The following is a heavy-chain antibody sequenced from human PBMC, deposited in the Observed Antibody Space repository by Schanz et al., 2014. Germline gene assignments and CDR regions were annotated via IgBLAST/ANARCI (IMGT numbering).Heavy chain of an antibody. J-gene: IGHJ6*02. CDR1: RFIFDGYA. CDR2: ISFDGSTK. D-gene: IGHD3-22*01. Sequence: QVQLVESGGGVVQPGGSLRLSCAAPRFIFDGYAMHWVRQAPGKGLEWVAAISFDGSTKLYADSVKGRFTISRDNSKNTLYLQMNSLRAEDTAVYYCAKIRYDSSGYYLPYYGMDVWGQGTTVIVSS. CDR3: AKIRYDSSGYYLPYYGMDV. V-gene: IGHV3-30*04.